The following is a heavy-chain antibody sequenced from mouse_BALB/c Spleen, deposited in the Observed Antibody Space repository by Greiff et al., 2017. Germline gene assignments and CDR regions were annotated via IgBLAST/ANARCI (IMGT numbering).Heavy chain of an antibody. CDR2: ISNGGGST. D-gene: IGHD2-3*01. Sequence: EVQRVESGGGLVQPGGSLKLSCAASGFTFSSYTMSWVRQTPEKRLEWVAYISNGGGSTYYPDTVKGRFTISRDNAKNTLYLQMSSLKSEDTAMYYCERHHDGYSFAYWGQGTLVTVAA. CDR3: ERHHDGYSFAY. CDR1: GFTFSSYT. J-gene: IGHJ3*01. V-gene: IGHV5-12-2*01.